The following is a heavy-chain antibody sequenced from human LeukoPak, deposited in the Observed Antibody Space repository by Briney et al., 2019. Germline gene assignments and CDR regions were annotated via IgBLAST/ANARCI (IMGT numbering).Heavy chain of an antibody. J-gene: IGHJ4*02. D-gene: IGHD3-22*01. CDR2: ISSNSSTM. V-gene: IGHV3-48*02. CDR1: GFNFSSYS. CDR3: ARGAYYYDGGY. Sequence: TGGSLRLSCAASGFNFSSYSMNWVRQAPGKGLEWVSYISSNSSTMYYADSVKGRFTISRDNAEKSPYLQMNSLRDEDTAVYYCARGAYYYDGGYWGQGTLVTVSS.